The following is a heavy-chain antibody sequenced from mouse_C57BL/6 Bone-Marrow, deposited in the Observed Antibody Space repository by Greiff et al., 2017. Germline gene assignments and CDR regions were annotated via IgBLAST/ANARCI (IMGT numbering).Heavy chain of an antibody. J-gene: IGHJ2*01. Sequence: DVKLQESGPELVKPGASVKISCKASGYSFTGYYMNWVKQSPEKSLEWLGEITPSTGGTTYNQKFKAKAPLTVAKSSSTAYMQLTSLTAEDSAVYYSARGGEIGVVATDYWGQGTTLTVSS. D-gene: IGHD1-1*01. CDR3: ARGGEIGVVATDY. CDR1: GYSFTGYY. CDR2: ITPSTGGT. V-gene: IGHV1-42*01.